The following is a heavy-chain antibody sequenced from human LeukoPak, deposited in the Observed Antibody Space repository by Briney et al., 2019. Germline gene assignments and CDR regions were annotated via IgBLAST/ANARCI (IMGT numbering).Heavy chain of an antibody. CDR2: ISRSSSYT. Sequence: GGSLRLSCAASGFTFSDYYMNWIRQAPGKGLEWISTISRSSSYTNYADSVKGRFTISRDNAKNSLYLQMNSLRAEDTALYYCAREDCSGGSCYLDYWGQRTRVTVSS. V-gene: IGHV3-11*05. CDR3: AREDCSGGSCYLDY. CDR1: GFTFSDYY. D-gene: IGHD2-15*01. J-gene: IGHJ4*02.